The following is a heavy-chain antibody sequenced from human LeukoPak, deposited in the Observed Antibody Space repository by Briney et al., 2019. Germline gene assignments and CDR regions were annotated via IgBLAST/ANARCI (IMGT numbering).Heavy chain of an antibody. CDR1: GGSFSGYY. J-gene: IGHJ4*02. D-gene: IGHD2-2*01. V-gene: IGHV4-34*01. Sequence: PSETLSLTCAVYGGSFSGYYWSWIRQPPGKGLEWIGEINHSGSTNYNPSLKSRVTISVDTSKNQFSLKLSSVTAADTAMYYCAGGRGYCSSTSCSTHFDYWGQGTLVTVSS. CDR3: AGGRGYCSSTSCSTHFDY. CDR2: INHSGST.